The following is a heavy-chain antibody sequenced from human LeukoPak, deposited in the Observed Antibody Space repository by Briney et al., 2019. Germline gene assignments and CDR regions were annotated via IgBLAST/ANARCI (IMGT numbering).Heavy chain of an antibody. J-gene: IGHJ5*02. CDR3: AKDVAYWYDFWSGANWFDP. CDR2: IRYDGSNK. Sequence: GGSLRLSCAASGFTFSSYGMHWVRQAPGKGLEWVAFIRYDGSNKYYADSAKGRFTISRDNSKNTLYLQMNSLRAEDTAVYYCAKDVAYWYDFWSGANWFDPWGQGTLVTVSS. D-gene: IGHD3-3*01. V-gene: IGHV3-30*02. CDR1: GFTFSSYG.